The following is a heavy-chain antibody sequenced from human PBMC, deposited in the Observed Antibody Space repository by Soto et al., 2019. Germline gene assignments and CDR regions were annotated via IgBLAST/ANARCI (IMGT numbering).Heavy chain of an antibody. CDR1: GFTFSSYA. V-gene: IGHV3-30-3*01. CDR2: ISYDGSNK. Sequence: QVQLVESGGGVVQPGRSLRLSCAASGFTFSSYAMHWVRQAPGKGLEWVAVISYDGSNKYYADSVKGRFTISRDNSKNTLYLQMNRMRAQDTAVYCCASDRGVRSYYYFGMDVWGQGTPVTVSS. J-gene: IGHJ6*02. D-gene: IGHD4-17*01. CDR3: ASDRGVRSYYYFGMDV.